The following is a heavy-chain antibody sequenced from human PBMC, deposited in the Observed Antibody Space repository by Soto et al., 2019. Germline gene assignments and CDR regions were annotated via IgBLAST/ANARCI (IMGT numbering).Heavy chain of an antibody. CDR1: GYTFTNYG. Sequence: GAEVKKPGASVKVSCKASGYTFTNYGISWVRQAPGQGLEWMGWISGYNGNTKYAQKFQGRVTMTTDTPTNTAYMDLRSLRSDDTAVYYCARDREYYYDSSGNYYYHYGMDVWGQGTTVTVS. CDR2: ISGYNGNT. V-gene: IGHV1-18*04. CDR3: ARDREYYYDSSGNYYYHYGMDV. J-gene: IGHJ6*02. D-gene: IGHD3-22*01.